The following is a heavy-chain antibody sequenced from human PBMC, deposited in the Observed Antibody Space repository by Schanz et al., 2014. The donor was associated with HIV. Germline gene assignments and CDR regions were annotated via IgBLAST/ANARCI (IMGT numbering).Heavy chain of an antibody. J-gene: IGHJ6*02. D-gene: IGHD3-10*01. CDR2: ISYDGSNK. CDR3: AKGSSLWSFYYGMDV. Sequence: QVQLVESGGGVVQPGRSLRLSCAGSGLTFSSYGMHWVRQAPGKGLEWVAVISYDGSNKYYADSVKGRSTISRDNSKNTLYLQMNSLRAEDTAVYYCAKGSSLWSFYYGMDVWGQGTTVTVSS. CDR1: GLTFSSYG. V-gene: IGHV3-30*18.